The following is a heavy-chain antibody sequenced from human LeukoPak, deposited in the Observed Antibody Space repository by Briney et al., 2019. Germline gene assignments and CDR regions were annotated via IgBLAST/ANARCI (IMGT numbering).Heavy chain of an antibody. CDR1: EYTLTELS. D-gene: IGHD1-26*01. CDR2: FDPEDGEI. J-gene: IGHJ3*02. CDR3: AADRGDYSGSYWTAFDI. V-gene: IGHV1-24*01. Sequence: GASVKVSCKVSEYTLTELSMHWVRQAPGKGLEWLGGFDPEDGEIIYAQKFQGRVTMSDDTSTDTAYMELGSLRSDDTAVYYCAADRGDYSGSYWTAFDIWGQGQWSPSLQ.